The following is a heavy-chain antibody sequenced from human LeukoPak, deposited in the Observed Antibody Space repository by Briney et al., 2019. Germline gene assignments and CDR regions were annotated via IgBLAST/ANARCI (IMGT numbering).Heavy chain of an antibody. CDR3: AKDLNSGPRDI. J-gene: IGHJ3*02. D-gene: IGHD1-26*01. CDR2: ISYDGSNK. CDR1: GFTFSSYG. V-gene: IGHV3-30*18. Sequence: GRSLRLSCAASGFTFSSYGMHWVRQAPGKGLEWVAVISYDGSNKYYADSVKGRFTISRDNSKNTLYLQMNSLRAEDTAVYYCAKDLNSGPRDIWGQGTKVTVSS.